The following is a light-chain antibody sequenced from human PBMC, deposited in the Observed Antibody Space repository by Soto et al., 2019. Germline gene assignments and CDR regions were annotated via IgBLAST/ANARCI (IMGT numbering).Light chain of an antibody. Sequence: EIEMTQSPATLSVSPGERATLSCRASQSVSSNLAWYQQKPGQAPRLLIYDASTRATGIPARFSGSGSGTEFTLTISSLQSADFAVYYCQQYNNWPPFPFGQGTKVEIK. CDR2: DAS. CDR1: QSVSSN. J-gene: IGKJ1*01. V-gene: IGKV3-15*01. CDR3: QQYNNWPPFP.